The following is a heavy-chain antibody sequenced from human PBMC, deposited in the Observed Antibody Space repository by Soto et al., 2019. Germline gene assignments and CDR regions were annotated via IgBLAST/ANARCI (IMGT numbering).Heavy chain of an antibody. V-gene: IGHV3-30*18. CDR3: GKDYGRVAAPQYFGMDV. J-gene: IGHJ6*02. Sequence: GGSLRLSCAASGFSFTRYGMHWVRQAPGKGLEWVAVISDDGRNLHYGDSVRGRFTISRDNSQSTLYLQMNSLKPEDTAAYYCGKDYGRVAAPQYFGMDVWGQGTTVTVSS. D-gene: IGHD3-10*01. CDR2: ISDDGRNL. CDR1: GFSFTRYG.